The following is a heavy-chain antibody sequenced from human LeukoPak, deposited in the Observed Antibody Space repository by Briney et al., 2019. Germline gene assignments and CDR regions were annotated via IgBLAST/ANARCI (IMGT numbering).Heavy chain of an antibody. CDR3: AKDHSNWSIFEC. CDR2: ISWNSGSI. CDR1: GFTFDDYA. J-gene: IGHJ4*02. Sequence: GGTLRLSGAASGFTFDDYAMHWVRQAPGKGLEWVSGISWNSGSIGYADSVKGRFTISRDNAKNSLYLQMNSLRAEDTALYYCAKDHSNWSIFECWGQGTLVTVSS. D-gene: IGHD6-13*01. V-gene: IGHV3-9*01.